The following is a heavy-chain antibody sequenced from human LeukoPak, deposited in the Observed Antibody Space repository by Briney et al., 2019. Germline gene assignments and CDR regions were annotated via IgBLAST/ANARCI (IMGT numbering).Heavy chain of an antibody. V-gene: IGHV1-2*02. D-gene: IGHD5-18*01. CDR3: ARSWGIQLWSDY. CDR1: GDTFTGYY. J-gene: IGHJ4*02. CDR2: INPNSGGT. Sequence: ASLKVPCKASGDTFTGYYMHWVRQAPGQGLEWMGWINPNSGGTNYAQKFQGGVTMTRDTSISTAYMELSRLRSDDTAVYYCARSWGIQLWSDYWGQGTLVTVSS.